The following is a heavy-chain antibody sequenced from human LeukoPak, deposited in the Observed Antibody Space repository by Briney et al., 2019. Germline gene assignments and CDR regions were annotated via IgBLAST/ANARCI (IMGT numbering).Heavy chain of an antibody. CDR2: INPSGGST. J-gene: IGHJ4*02. V-gene: IGHV1-46*01. CDR1: GYTFTSYY. D-gene: IGHD1-26*01. Sequence: ASVKVSCKASGYTFTSYYMHWVRQAPGQGLEWMGIINPSGGSTSYAQKFQGRVTMTRDTSTSTVYMELSSLRSEDTAVYYCARDQGGIVGATTTHDYWGQGTLVTVSS. CDR3: ARDQGGIVGATTTHDY.